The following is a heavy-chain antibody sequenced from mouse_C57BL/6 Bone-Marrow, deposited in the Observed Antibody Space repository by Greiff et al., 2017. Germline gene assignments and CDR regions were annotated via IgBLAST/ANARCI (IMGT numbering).Heavy chain of an antibody. CDR2: IYLRSGTT. J-gene: IGHJ3*01. V-gene: IGHV1-81*01. CDR3: AINVSYYYSSSWYAY. CDR1: GYTFTSYG. D-gene: IGHD1-1*01. Sequence: QVQLQQSGAELARPGASVTLSCKASGYTFTSYGLSWVKQRTGQGLEWIGEIYLRSGTTYYNEKFKGKATLTADKSSSSSYMELRSLTSEDSTVFFCAINVSYYYSSSWYAYEGQGTLVTVSA.